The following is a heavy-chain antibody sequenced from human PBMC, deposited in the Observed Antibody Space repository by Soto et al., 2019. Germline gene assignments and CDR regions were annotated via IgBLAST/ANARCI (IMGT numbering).Heavy chain of an antibody. D-gene: IGHD2-15*01. V-gene: IGHV3-64D*06. CDR2: ITSDGDST. CDR1: GFTFSNYA. J-gene: IGHJ4*01. CDR3: VKGNQLLRYYFEF. Sequence: PGGSLRLSCSVSGFTFSNYAMHWVRQAPGKGLEYVSGITSDGDSTWHADSVKDRFTISRDNSKNTLFLQMSSLRVEDTAIYFCVKGNQLLRYYFEFWCPGTLVTVSS.